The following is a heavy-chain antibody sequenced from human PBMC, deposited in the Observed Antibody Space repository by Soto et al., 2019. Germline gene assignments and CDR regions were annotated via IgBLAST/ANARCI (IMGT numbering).Heavy chain of an antibody. CDR1: GFPFSSYT. V-gene: IGHV3-48*01. J-gene: IGHJ5*02. CDR2: ISSSSSTI. Sequence: GGSLRLSCAASGFPFSSYTMNWVRQAPGKGLEWVSYISSSSSTIYYADSVKGRFTISRDNAKNSLYLQMNSLRAEDTAVYYCARHPERIAQIGWFDPWGQGTLVTVSS. CDR3: ARHPERIAQIGWFDP. D-gene: IGHD6-13*01.